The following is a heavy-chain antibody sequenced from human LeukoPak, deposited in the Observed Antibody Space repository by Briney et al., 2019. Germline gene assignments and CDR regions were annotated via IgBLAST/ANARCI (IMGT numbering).Heavy chain of an antibody. CDR2: FYWDDDK. CDR3: AHSPQSMVRGYYYYYGMDV. CDR1: GFSLSTSGVG. D-gene: IGHD3-10*01. J-gene: IGHJ6*02. Sequence: ESGPTLVNPTQTLTLTCTFSGFSLSTSGVGVGWIRQPPGKALEWLALFYWDDDKRYSPSLKSRLTITKDTSKNQVVLTMTNMDPVDTATYYCAHSPQSMVRGYYYYYGMDVWGQGTTVTVSS. V-gene: IGHV2-5*02.